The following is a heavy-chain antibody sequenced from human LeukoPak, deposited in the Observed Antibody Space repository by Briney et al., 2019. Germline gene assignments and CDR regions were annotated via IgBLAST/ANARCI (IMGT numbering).Heavy chain of an antibody. CDR2: IDWDDEK. D-gene: IGHD1-1*01. CDR3: ARSQLDSIYFDY. V-gene: IGHV2-70*11. J-gene: IGHJ4*02. Sequence: SGPTLVNPTQTLTLTCTFSGFSLSTSGMCVNWIRQHPGKALDLLARIDWDDEKYYFTSLKTRLTISKDTSKNHVVLTMTNMDPVDTGTYYCARSQLDSIYFDYWGQGTLVTVSS. CDR1: GFSLSTSGMC.